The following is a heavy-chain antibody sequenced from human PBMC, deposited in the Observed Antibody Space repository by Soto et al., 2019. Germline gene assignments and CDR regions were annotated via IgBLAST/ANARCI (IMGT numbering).Heavy chain of an antibody. CDR1: GFTFSGSA. V-gene: IGHV3-73*02. CDR3: TAVVVSFDY. J-gene: IGHJ4*02. CDR2: IRSKANSYAT. D-gene: IGHD3-22*01. Sequence: EVQLVESGGGLVQPGGSLKLSCAASGFTFSGSATHWVRQASGKGLEWVGRIRSKANSYATAYAASVKGRFTISRDDSKNTAYLQMNSLKTEDTAVYYCTAVVVSFDYWGQGTLVTVSS.